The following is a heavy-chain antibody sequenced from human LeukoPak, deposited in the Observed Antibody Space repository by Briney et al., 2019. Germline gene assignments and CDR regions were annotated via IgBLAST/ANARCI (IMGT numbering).Heavy chain of an antibody. CDR3: ARGLMAGTLLNY. D-gene: IGHD6-19*01. V-gene: IGHV4-34*01. J-gene: IGHJ4*02. CDR1: GGSFRGYY. CDR2: INHSGST. Sequence: SETLSLTCAVYGGSFRGYYWSWIRQPPGKGLEWIGEINHSGSTNYNPSLKSRVTISVDTSKNQFSLKLSSVTAADTAVYYCARGLMAGTLLNYWGQGTLVTVSS.